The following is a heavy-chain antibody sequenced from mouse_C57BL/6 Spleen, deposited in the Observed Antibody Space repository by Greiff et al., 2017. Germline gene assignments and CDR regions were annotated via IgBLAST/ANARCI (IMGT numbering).Heavy chain of an antibody. Sequence: VKLVESGGGLVQPKGSLKLSCAASGFSFNTYAMNWVRQAPGKGLEWVARIRSKSNNYATYYADSVKDRFTISRDDSESMLYLQMNNLKTEDTAMYYCVRHGAGAYYFDYWGQGTTLTVSS. CDR1: GFSFNTYA. J-gene: IGHJ2*01. V-gene: IGHV10-1*01. CDR2: IRSKSNNYAT. D-gene: IGHD3-3*01. CDR3: VRHGAGAYYFDY.